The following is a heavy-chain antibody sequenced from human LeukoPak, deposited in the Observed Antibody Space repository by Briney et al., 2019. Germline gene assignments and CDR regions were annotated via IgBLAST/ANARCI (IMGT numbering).Heavy chain of an antibody. V-gene: IGHV1-69*05. CDR2: IIPIFGTA. D-gene: IGHD1-26*01. CDR3: ARSGSYTRARKTGHNYYYYMDV. J-gene: IGHJ6*03. CDR1: GGTFSSYA. Sequence: SVKVSCKASGGTFSSYAISWVRQAPGQGLEWMGGIIPIFGTANYAQKLQGRVTITTDESTSTAYMELGSLRSEDTAVYYCARSGSYTRARKTGHNYYYYMDVWGKGTTVTVSS.